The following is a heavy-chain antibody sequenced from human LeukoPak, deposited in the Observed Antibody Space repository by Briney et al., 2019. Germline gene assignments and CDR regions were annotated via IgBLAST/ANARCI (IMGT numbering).Heavy chain of an antibody. V-gene: IGHV3-7*01. CDR2: INKDGSEI. CDR3: ARDKVTY. CDR1: GFTFSNYW. Sequence: GGSLRLSCASSGFTFSNYWMSWVRQAPGKGLEWVVHINKDGSEIYYVDSVKGRFTISRDNAKSSLSLQMNSLRVEDTAVYYCARDKVTYWGQGILVTVSS. J-gene: IGHJ4*02.